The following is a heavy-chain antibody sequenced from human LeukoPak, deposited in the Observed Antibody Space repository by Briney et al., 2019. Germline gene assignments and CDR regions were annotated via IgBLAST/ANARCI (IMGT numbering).Heavy chain of an antibody. Sequence: PSETLSRTCSVSGYSISTGYFWGWLRQPPGKGLEWIATMYHSGTTNYNPSLKIRVTISADPSQNQFSLRLNSVTAADTAVYYCAISGSLGLLFSRVFDICGQGTMVTVSS. V-gene: IGHV4-38-2*02. CDR2: MYHSGTT. CDR1: GYSISTGYF. J-gene: IGHJ3*02. D-gene: IGHD1-26*01. CDR3: AISGSLGLLFSRVFDI.